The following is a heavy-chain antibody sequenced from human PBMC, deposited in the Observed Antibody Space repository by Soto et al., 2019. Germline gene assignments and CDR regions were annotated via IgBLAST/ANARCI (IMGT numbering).Heavy chain of an antibody. V-gene: IGHV3-23*01. CDR3: AKDLRAGSGYDFDF. Sequence: EVQLLKSRGGLVQPGGSLRLSCAASGFTFTSYSMTWVRQTPGKGLEWVAAVNPGGYSTYYADSVKGRFTISRDNSNKTLYLQMNSLRAEDTAVYYCAKDLRAGSGYDFDFRDQGTLVTVSS. J-gene: IGHJ4*02. CDR2: VNPGGYST. CDR1: GFTFTSYS. D-gene: IGHD5-12*01.